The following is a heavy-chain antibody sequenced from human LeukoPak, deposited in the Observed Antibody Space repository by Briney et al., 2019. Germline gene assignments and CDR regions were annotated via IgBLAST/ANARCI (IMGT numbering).Heavy chain of an antibody. J-gene: IGHJ4*02. CDR1: GFTFSSYW. D-gene: IGHD6-19*01. Sequence: GGSLRLSCAASGFTFSSYWMHWVRQAPGKGLVWVSRINTDGSSTSYADSVKGRFTISRDNAKNTLYLQMNSLRAEDTAVYYCAREASSSGWRYLDYWGQGTLVTVSS. V-gene: IGHV3-74*01. CDR2: INTDGSST. CDR3: AREASSSGWRYLDY.